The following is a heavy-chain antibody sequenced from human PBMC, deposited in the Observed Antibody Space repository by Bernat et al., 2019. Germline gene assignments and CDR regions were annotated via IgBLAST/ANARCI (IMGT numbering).Heavy chain of an antibody. D-gene: IGHD3-10*01. CDR1: GGSISSYY. V-gene: IGHV4-59*01. CDR2: IYYSGSA. J-gene: IGHJ4*02. CDR3: ARLSRYGSGTYYADY. Sequence: QGQLQESGPGLAKPSETLSLTCSVSGGSISSYYWSWIRQSPGRGLVWIGYIYYSGSANYNPSLKSRVTISVDTSKNQFSLKLSSVTTADTAVYYCARLSRYGSGTYYADYWGQGTLVTVSS.